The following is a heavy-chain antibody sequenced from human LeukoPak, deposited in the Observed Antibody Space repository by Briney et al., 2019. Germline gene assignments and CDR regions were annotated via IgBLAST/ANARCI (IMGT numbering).Heavy chain of an antibody. D-gene: IGHD3-10*01. J-gene: IGHJ6*02. CDR3: SRDRSVYHSGSKVYYLYGMDV. CDR1: GGSISSYY. CDR2: IYYTGST. V-gene: IGHV4-59*01. Sequence: SETLSLTCTVSGGSISSYYWSWIRQPPGKGLEWIGYIYYTGSTKYNPSLKSRVTISVDTSKNQFSLKLSSVTAADTAVYYCSRDRSVYHSGSKVYYLYGMDVWGQGTTVTVSS.